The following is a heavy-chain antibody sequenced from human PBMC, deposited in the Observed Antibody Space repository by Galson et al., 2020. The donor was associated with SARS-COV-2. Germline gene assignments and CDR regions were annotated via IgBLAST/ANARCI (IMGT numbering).Heavy chain of an antibody. J-gene: IGHJ5*02. CDR3: ARRHLAIMSTFGGVPPSWFDP. CDR2: TYYSGST. CDR1: GGSISSSSNY. D-gene: IGHD3-16*01. Sequence: SETLSLTCTVSGGSISSSSNYWGWIRQPPGKGLEWIGRTYYSGSTYYNPSPKSRVTISVDTSKNQFALTLSSVTAADTAVYYCARRHLAIMSTFGGVPPSWFDPWGQGTLVTVSS. V-gene: IGHV4-39*01.